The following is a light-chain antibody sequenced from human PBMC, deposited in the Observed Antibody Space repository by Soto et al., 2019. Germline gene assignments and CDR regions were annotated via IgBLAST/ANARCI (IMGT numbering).Light chain of an antibody. CDR3: QQYGSSPWT. CDR1: QSVNSIY. J-gene: IGKJ1*01. Sequence: DIVLTQSLCTLSLSPGGISTLSCRASQSVNSIYLAWYQQKPGQAPRLLISGASSRATGIPDRFSGSGSATDFTLTISRLEPEDFAVYYCQQYGSSPWTFGQGTKVDIK. V-gene: IGKV3-20*01. CDR2: GAS.